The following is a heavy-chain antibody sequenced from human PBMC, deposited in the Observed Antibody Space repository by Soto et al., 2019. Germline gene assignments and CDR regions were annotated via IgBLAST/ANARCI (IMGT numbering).Heavy chain of an antibody. J-gene: IGHJ6*02. CDR1: GCNISSYG. CDR3: AREWGFLEWFYYGMDV. V-gene: IGHV3-30-3*01. Sequence: GGSLILSCGASGCNISSYGMHWVSQAPGKGLEWVAVISYDGSNKYYADSVKGRFTIPRDNSKNTLYLQMNSLRAEDTAVYYCAREWGFLEWFYYGMDVWGQGTTVTVSS. D-gene: IGHD3-3*01. CDR2: ISYDGSNK.